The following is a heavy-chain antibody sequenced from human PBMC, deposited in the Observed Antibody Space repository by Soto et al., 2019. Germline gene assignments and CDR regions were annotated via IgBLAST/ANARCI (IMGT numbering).Heavy chain of an antibody. Sequence: QVQLVQSGDEVKKPGASVKVSCQASGYTFSDYAISWVRQAPGQGLEWMGWISASTRNTDQAQNFQGRVIMTLDTSTDTAYVELRNLRSDDTAVYYCVRCYCSVGSCYACWHFDLWGRGTLVTVSS. CDR2: ISASTRNT. V-gene: IGHV1-18*01. CDR3: VRCYCSVGSCYACWHFDL. J-gene: IGHJ2*01. CDR1: GYTFSDYA. D-gene: IGHD2-15*01.